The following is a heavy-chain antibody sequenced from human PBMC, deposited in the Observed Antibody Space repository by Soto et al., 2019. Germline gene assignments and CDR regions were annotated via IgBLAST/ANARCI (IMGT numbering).Heavy chain of an antibody. Sequence: GGSLRLSCAASGFTFSSYWMHWVRQAPGKGLVWVSRINSDGSSTSYADSVKGRFTISRDNAKNTLYLQMNSLRAEDTAVYYCARDLTPYYYFWSGYFSGEPWFDPWGQGTLVTVSS. V-gene: IGHV3-74*01. CDR1: GFTFSSYW. CDR2: INSDGSST. J-gene: IGHJ5*02. D-gene: IGHD3-3*01. CDR3: ARDLTPYYYFWSGYFSGEPWFDP.